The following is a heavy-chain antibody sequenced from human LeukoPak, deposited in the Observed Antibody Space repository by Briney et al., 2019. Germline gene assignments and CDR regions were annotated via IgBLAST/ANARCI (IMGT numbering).Heavy chain of an antibody. J-gene: IGHJ4*02. Sequence: GESLKISCKASGFSFTTYWIGWVRQMPGKGLEWMGIIYPGDSDTRYSPSFQGQVTISADKSISTAYLQWSSLKASDTAMYYCARDGYSYGLNYWGQGTLVTVSS. CDR1: GFSFTTYW. D-gene: IGHD5-18*01. CDR2: IYPGDSDT. CDR3: ARDGYSYGLNY. V-gene: IGHV5-51*01.